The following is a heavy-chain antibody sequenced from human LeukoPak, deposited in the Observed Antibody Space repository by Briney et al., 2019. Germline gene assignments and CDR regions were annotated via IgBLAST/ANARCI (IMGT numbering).Heavy chain of an antibody. V-gene: IGHV4-4*07. CDR1: GGSISSYY. CDR2: IYSSGST. D-gene: IGHD2-15*01. Sequence: SETLSLTCTVSGGSISSYYWSWIRQPAGKGLEWIGRIYSSGSTNYNPSLKSRVTMSVDTSKNQFSLKLSSVTAADTAVYYCARALLYYCSCGSCYISGAFDIWGQGTMVTVSS. J-gene: IGHJ3*02. CDR3: ARALLYYCSCGSCYISGAFDI.